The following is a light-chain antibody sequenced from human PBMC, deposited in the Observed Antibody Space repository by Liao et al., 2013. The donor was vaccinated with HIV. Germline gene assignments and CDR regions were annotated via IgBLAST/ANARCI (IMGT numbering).Light chain of an antibody. CDR1: KLGDEY. V-gene: IGLV3-1*01. CDR3: QAWDSSLVV. J-gene: IGLJ2*01. CDR2: QDD. Sequence: SYELTQPPSVSVSPGQTANFTCSGDKLGDEYASWYQQKPGQSPVVVIYQDDKRPSGIPERFSASNSGNTATLTISETQATDEADYYCQAWDSSLVVFGGGTKLTVL.